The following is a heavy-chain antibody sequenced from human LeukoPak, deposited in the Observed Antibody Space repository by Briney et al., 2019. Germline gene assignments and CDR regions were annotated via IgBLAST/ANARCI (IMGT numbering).Heavy chain of an antibody. D-gene: IGHD6-19*01. Sequence: GGSLRLSCAASGFTFSNYAMHWVRQAPGKGLEWVSVFYSGGTTYYADSVKGRFTISRDNSKNTLYLQMNSLRAEDTAVYYCARDRAGIFDYWGQGTLVTVSS. CDR2: FYSGGTT. CDR1: GFTFSNYA. J-gene: IGHJ4*02. V-gene: IGHV3-66*01. CDR3: ARDRAGIFDY.